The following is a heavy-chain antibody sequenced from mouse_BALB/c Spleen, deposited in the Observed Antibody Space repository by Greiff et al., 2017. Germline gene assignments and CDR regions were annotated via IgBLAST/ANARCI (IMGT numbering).Heavy chain of an antibody. CDR3: TRSKVVHFDY. CDR1: GYTFTSYW. Sequence: VRPGASVKLSCKASGYTFTSYWMHWVKQRHGQGLEWIGNIYPGSGSTNYDEKFKSKGTLTVDTSSSTAYMHLSSLTSEDSAVYYCTRSKVVHFDYWGQGTTLTVSS. D-gene: IGHD1-1*01. J-gene: IGHJ2*01. V-gene: IGHV1S22*01. CDR2: IYPGSGST.